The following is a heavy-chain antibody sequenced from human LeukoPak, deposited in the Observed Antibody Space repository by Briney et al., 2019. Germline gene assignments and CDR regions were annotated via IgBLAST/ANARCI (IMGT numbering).Heavy chain of an antibody. J-gene: IGHJ4*02. CDR2: IYWYSDRL. D-gene: IGHD1-26*01. V-gene: IGHV3-9*01. CDR3: TKDKVEGGLDH. CDR1: GFTLKDYA. Sequence: GGSLRLSCVGSGFTLKDYAMHWVRKAPGKGLEWVSGIYWYSDRLDYADSVKGRFTTSRVNTTNSLYLQMNSLRVEDTALYYCTKDKVEGGLDHWGQGTQVTVSS.